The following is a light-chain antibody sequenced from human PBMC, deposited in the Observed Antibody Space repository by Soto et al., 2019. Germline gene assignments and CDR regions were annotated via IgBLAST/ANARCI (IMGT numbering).Light chain of an antibody. Sequence: EIVLTQSPATLSLSPGERATLSCRASQSVSSYLAWYQQKPGQAPRLLIYDASNRATGIQARFSGSGSGTDCTLTISSLEPEDFAVYYCQQRSNWPSRITFGQGTRLEIK. CDR2: DAS. V-gene: IGKV3-11*01. CDR3: QQRSNWPSRIT. J-gene: IGKJ5*01. CDR1: QSVSSY.